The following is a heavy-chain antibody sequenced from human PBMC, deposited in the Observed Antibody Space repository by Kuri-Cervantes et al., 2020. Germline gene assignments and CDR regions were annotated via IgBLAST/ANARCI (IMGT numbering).Heavy chain of an antibody. J-gene: IGHJ4*02. V-gene: IGHV4-39*02. CDR3: ARDDVVVAASGFDY. CDR1: GDSISSSSYY. Sequence: GSLRLSCTVSGDSISSSSYYWGWIRQPPGKGLEWIGSIYYSGSTYYNPSLKSRVTISVDTSKNQFSLKLSSVTAADTAVYYCARDDVVVAASGFDYWGQGTLVTVSS. CDR2: IYYSGST. D-gene: IGHD2-15*01.